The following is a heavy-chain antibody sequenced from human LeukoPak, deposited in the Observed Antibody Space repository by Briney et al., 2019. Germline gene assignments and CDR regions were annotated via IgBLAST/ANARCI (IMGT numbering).Heavy chain of an antibody. V-gene: IGHV4-34*01. D-gene: IGHD3-9*01. CDR1: GGSFSGYY. J-gene: IGHJ5*02. CDR3: ARDARSFYDILTAYGWFDP. CDR2: IYHSGST. Sequence: SETLSLTCAVYGGSFSGYYWSWIRQPPGKGLEWIGEIYHSGSTNYNPSLKSRVTISVDKSKNHFSLKLSSVTAADTAVYYCARDARSFYDILTAYGWFDPWGQGTLVTVSS.